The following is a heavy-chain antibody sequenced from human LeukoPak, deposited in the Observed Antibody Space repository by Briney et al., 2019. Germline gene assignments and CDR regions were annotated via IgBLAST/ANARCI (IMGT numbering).Heavy chain of an antibody. J-gene: IGHJ4*02. Sequence: SQTLSLTFAISGESVSSNSAAWNCIRLSPSRGLEWLRRTYYRSKWYNDYAVSVKSRITIHPDTSKNQFSLQLNSVTPEDRGVYYCARAPYSYGYYFDYWGQGTLVSVSS. CDR2: TYYRSKWYN. CDR1: GESVSSNSAA. V-gene: IGHV6-1*01. D-gene: IGHD5-18*01. CDR3: ARAPYSYGYYFDY.